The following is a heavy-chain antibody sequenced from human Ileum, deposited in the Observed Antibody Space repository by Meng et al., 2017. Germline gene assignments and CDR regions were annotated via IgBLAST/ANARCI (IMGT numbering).Heavy chain of an antibody. V-gene: IGHV1-3*01. CDR3: ARDEDL. CDR2: INAGNGNT. CDR1: GYTFTGYY. J-gene: IGHJ2*01. Sequence: QVQLVQSGAEVKKPGASVKVSCKASGYTFTGYYMHWVRQAPGQGLEWMGWINAGNGNTRYSQNFQDRVTITRDTSASTAYMELSNLRSEDTAVYYCARDEDLWGRGTLVTVSS.